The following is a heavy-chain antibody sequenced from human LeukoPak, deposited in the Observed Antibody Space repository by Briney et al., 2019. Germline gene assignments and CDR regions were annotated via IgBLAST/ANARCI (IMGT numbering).Heavy chain of an antibody. D-gene: IGHD6-19*01. Sequence: GGSLRLSCAASGFTFSSYAINWVRQAPGKGLEWVSGISGGGGSTYYADSVKGRFTISRDNSKNTLYLQMNSLRAEDSAIYYCAKDYSSGWFDYWGQGTLVTVSS. CDR3: AKDYSSGWFDY. CDR1: GFTFSSYA. J-gene: IGHJ5*01. CDR2: ISGGGGST. V-gene: IGHV3-23*01.